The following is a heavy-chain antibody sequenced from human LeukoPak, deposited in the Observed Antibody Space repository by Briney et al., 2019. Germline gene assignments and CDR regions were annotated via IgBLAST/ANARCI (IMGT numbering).Heavy chain of an antibody. CDR1: GFTFSNYW. V-gene: IGHV3-74*01. CDR2: INTDGSRT. Sequence: PGGSLRLSRAASGFTFSNYWIHWVRQAPGKGLVWVSRINTDGSRTNYADSVKGRFTISRDNAKNTLYLQMNSLRAEDTAVYYCARGDSLIVDSSGYFRDAFDVWGQGTMVTVSS. CDR3: ARGDSLIVDSSGYFRDAFDV. J-gene: IGHJ3*01. D-gene: IGHD3-22*01.